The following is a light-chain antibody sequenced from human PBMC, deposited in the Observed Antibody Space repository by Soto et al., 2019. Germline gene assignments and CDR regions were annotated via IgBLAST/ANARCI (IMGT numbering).Light chain of an antibody. J-gene: IGLJ2*01. CDR2: YDS. V-gene: IGLV3-21*04. CDR1: NIGSKS. CDR3: QVWDSSSDHFVV. Sequence: SSELTQPPSVSVAPGKTARLTCGGNNIGSKSVHWYQQKPGQAPVLVIYYDSDRPSGIPERFSGSNSGNTATLTISRGEAGDEADYYCQVWDSSSDHFVVFGGGTKVTVL.